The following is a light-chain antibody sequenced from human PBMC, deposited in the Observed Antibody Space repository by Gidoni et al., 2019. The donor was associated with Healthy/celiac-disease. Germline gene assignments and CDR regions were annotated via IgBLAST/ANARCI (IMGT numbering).Light chain of an antibody. CDR1: QGISSY. Sequence: AIRMTQSPSSFSASPGDRVTITCRASQGISSYLAWYQQKPGKAPKLLIYAASPLQSGGPSRFSGSGSGTDFTLTLSCLQSEDFSTYYCQPYYSYPLPFGGGTKVELK. J-gene: IGKJ4*01. CDR2: AAS. V-gene: IGKV1-8*01. CDR3: QPYYSYPLP.